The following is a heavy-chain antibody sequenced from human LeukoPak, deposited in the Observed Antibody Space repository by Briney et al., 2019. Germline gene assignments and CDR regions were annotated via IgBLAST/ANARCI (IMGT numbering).Heavy chain of an antibody. Sequence: GASVKVSCKASGGTFSSYGISWVRQAPGQGLEWMGRIIPIFGIANYAQKFQGRVTITADKSTSTAYMELSSLRSEDSAVYYCASSYDSSGYYTQPIDYWGQGTLVTASS. D-gene: IGHD3-22*01. V-gene: IGHV1-69*04. CDR3: ASSYDSSGYYTQPIDY. J-gene: IGHJ4*02. CDR1: GGTFSSYG. CDR2: IIPIFGIA.